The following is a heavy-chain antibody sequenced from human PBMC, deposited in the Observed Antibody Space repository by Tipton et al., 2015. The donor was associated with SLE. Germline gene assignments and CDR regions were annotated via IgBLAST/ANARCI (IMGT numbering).Heavy chain of an antibody. Sequence: SLRLSCAASGFTFSSYAMSWVRQAPGKGLEWVSGINWNGGSTGYADSVKGRFTISRDNAKNSLYLQMNSLRAEDTAVYYCAKDLYSSSSDGMDVWGQGTTVTVSS. CDR2: INWNGGST. D-gene: IGHD6-13*01. J-gene: IGHJ6*02. CDR1: GFTFSSYA. V-gene: IGHV3-20*04. CDR3: AKDLYSSSSDGMDV.